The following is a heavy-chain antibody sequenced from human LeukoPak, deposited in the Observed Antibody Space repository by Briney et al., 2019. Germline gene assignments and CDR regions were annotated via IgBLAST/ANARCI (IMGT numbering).Heavy chain of an antibody. CDR2: ISGSGDST. D-gene: IGHD6-6*01. CDR3: AKGHFASSSFFDV. V-gene: IGHV3-23*01. Sequence: GGSLRLSCAASKFNFAMSWVRQTAGKRLEWVSAISGSGDSTFYADSVKGRFTISRDNSKNTLYLQMNSLRVEDTATYYCAKGHFASSSFFDVWGQGTLVTVSS. J-gene: IGHJ4*02. CDR1: KFNFA.